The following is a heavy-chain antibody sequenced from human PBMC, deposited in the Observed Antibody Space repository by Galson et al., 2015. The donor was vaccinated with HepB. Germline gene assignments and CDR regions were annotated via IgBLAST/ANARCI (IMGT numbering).Heavy chain of an antibody. V-gene: IGHV1-18*01. CDR3: ARDRKRGDFWSGYSKSSHDMRY. Sequence: VKVSCQASGYPFTSYGISWVRQAPGPVLEWMGWISAYNGNTNYAQKLQGRVTMTTDTSTSTAYMELRSLRSDDTAVYYGARDRKRGDFWSGYSKSSHDMRYWGQGTLVTVSS. CDR2: ISAYNGNT. D-gene: IGHD3-3*01. J-gene: IGHJ4*02. CDR1: GYPFTSYG.